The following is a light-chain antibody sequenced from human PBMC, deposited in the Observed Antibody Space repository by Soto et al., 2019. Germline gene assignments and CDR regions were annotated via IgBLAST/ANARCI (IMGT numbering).Light chain of an antibody. CDR1: QSVSTK. J-gene: IGKJ5*01. CDR2: GAS. V-gene: IGKV3-15*01. CDR3: QQYHNWPPIT. Sequence: EIVFTQSPGTLSLSRCDMATLPFSPSQSVSTKLAWYQQKPGQAPRLLINGASTRATGVPARFSGWGSGTEFTLTISSLQSEDFAVYYCQQYHNWPPITFGQGTRLEIK.